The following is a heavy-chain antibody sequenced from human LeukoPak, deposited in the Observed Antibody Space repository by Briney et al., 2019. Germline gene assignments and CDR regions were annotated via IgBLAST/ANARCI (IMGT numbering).Heavy chain of an antibody. D-gene: IGHD2-21*02. J-gene: IGHJ4*02. CDR2: ISYDGSNK. CDR3: AKEPRVVTAIADY. Sequence: GGSLRLSCAASGFTFSNYGMHWVRQAPGKGLEWVAVISYDGSNKYYADSVKGRFTISRDDSKNTLYLQMNSLRAEDTAVYYCAKEPRVVTAIADYWGQGTLVTVSS. CDR1: GFTFSNYG. V-gene: IGHV3-30*18.